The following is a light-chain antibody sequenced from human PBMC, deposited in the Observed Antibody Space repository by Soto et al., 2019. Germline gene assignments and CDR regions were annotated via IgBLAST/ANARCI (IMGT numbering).Light chain of an antibody. CDR3: QQYSSLWT. Sequence: IVLTQSPAILSLSPWERATLSCRASQSVSSNLAWYQQKTGQAPRRLIYSSSSRATGIPDRFSGSGSGTDFTLSISRLEPEDFAVYYCQQYSSLWTFGQGTKVDIK. V-gene: IGKV3-20*01. CDR1: QSVSSN. CDR2: SSS. J-gene: IGKJ1*01.